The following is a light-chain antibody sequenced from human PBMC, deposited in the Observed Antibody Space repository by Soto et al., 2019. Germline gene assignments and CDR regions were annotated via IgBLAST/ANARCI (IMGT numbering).Light chain of an antibody. Sequence: QSALTQPRSVSGSPGQSVTISCTGTSSDVGGYSYVSWYQHHPGKAPKLMIYDVTKRPSGVPDRFSGSKSGNTASLTISGLQAEDEADYYCCSYAGYYSLIFGGGTKLTVL. J-gene: IGLJ2*01. CDR2: DVT. V-gene: IGLV2-11*01. CDR1: SSDVGGYSY. CDR3: CSYAGYYSLI.